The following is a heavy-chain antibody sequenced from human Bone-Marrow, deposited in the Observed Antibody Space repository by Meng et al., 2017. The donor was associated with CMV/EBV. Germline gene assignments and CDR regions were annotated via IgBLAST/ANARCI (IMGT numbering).Heavy chain of an antibody. CDR1: GYIFTSYY. J-gene: IGHJ6*01. D-gene: IGHD3-10*01. CDR2: INPSGGST. CDR3: ARDLYRIRFGEATHYFYDMDV. Sequence: ASVKVSCKASGYIFTSYYIHWVRQAPGQGLEWMGLINPSGGSTTYAQKFQGRVTMTRDTSTTTVHMELSSLRSEDTAVYYCARDLYRIRFGEATHYFYDMDVWGQGTTVTGYS. V-gene: IGHV1-46*01.